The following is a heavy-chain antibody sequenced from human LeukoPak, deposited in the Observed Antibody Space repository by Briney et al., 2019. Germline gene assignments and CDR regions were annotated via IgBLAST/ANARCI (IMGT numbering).Heavy chain of an antibody. CDR3: AGDRSATRLDY. V-gene: IGHV3-33*01. J-gene: IGHJ4*02. Sequence: GGSLRLSCAASGFTFSSYGMHWVRQAPGKGLEWVAVIWYDGSNKYYADSVKGRFTISRDNSKNTLYLQMSSLRAEDTAVYYCAGDRSATRLDYWGQGTLVTVSS. CDR1: GFTFSSYG. CDR2: IWYDGSNK.